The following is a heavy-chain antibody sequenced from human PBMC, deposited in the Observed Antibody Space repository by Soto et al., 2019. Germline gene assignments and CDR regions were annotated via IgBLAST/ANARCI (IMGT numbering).Heavy chain of an antibody. CDR1: GFTLSSHA. CDR2: ISYDGRNN. Sequence: PGGSLGLSCAASGFTLSSHALHWVRQAPGKGLEWVAFISYDGRNNYYADSVKGRFTISRDNSKNTLYLQMSSLRTEDTAVYYCARDQGGVGPTHPGPYFRGTTVTSHYCFDIWGQGTMVTVSS. V-gene: IGHV3-30*04. D-gene: IGHD4-17*01. J-gene: IGHJ3*02. CDR3: ARDQGGVGPTHPGPYFRGTTVTSHYCFDI.